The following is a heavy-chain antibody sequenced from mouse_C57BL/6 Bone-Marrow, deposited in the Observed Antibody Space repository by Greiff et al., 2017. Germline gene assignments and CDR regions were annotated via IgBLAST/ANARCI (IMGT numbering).Heavy chain of an antibody. CDR2: IDPSDSYT. J-gene: IGHJ1*03. Sequence: QVQLQQPGAELVMPGASVKLSCKASGYTFTSYWMHWVKQRPGQGLEWIGEIDPSDSYTNYNQKFKGKSTLTVDKSSSTAYMQLSSLTSEDSAVYYCARYRWYFDVWGTGTTVTVSS. V-gene: IGHV1-69*01. CDR3: ARYRWYFDV. CDR1: GYTFTSYW.